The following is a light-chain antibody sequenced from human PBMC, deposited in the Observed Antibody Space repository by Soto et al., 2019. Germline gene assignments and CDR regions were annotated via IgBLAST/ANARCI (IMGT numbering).Light chain of an antibody. CDR1: QSISTW. CDR3: QQYSSSLIT. J-gene: IGKJ5*01. CDR2: DAS. Sequence: DIQMTQSPSTLSASVGDRVTITCRASQSISTWLAWYQQKPGKAPKLLIYDASSLQSGVPSRFSGSGSGTDFTLTISRLEPEDFAVYYCQQYSSSLITFGQGTRLEIK. V-gene: IGKV1-5*01.